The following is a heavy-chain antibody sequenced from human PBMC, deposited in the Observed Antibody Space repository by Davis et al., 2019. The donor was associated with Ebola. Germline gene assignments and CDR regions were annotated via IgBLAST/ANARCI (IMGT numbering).Heavy chain of an antibody. J-gene: IGHJ5*02. V-gene: IGHV3-7*01. CDR3: ARDPYYYGSGYSYNLWLDP. CDR2: IKQDGSEK. CDR1: GFTFSSYW. D-gene: IGHD3-10*01. Sequence: GGSLRLSCAASGFTFSSYWMSWVRQAPGKGLEWVANIKQDGSEKYYVDSVKGRFTISRDNAKNSLYLQMNSLRAEDTAVYYCARDPYYYGSGYSYNLWLDPWGQGTLVTVSS.